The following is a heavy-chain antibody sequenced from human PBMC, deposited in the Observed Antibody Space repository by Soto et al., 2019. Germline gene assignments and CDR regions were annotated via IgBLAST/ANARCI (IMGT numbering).Heavy chain of an antibody. J-gene: IGHJ6*02. CDR1: GGSVSGGSHY. V-gene: IGHV4-61*01. Sequence: SETLSLTCTVSGGSVSGGSHYWSWIRQPPGKGLEWIGYIDYSGSTNYNPSLKSRVTISVDTSKNQFFLRLSSVTAADTAVYYCARDFGVGGSYNYYYGMDVWGRGTTVTVSS. CDR2: IDYSGST. D-gene: IGHD1-26*01. CDR3: ARDFGVGGSYNYYYGMDV.